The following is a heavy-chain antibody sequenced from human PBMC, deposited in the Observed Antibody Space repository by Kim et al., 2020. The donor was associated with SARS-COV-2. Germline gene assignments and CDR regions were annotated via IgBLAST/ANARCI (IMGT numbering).Heavy chain of an antibody. CDR1: GFSFNNYG. J-gene: IGHJ3*02. CDR3: AKRHGVFMLFSEGAFDI. CDR2: ISYEGSKT. D-gene: IGHD2-21*01. V-gene: IGHV3-30*18. Sequence: GGSLRLSCATSGFSFNNYGMHWVRQAPGKGLEWVALISYEGSKTYYADSVKGRFTISRDISKTTVYLEMNSLRTEDTAVYYCAKRHGVFMLFSEGAFDIWGQGTMVTVSS.